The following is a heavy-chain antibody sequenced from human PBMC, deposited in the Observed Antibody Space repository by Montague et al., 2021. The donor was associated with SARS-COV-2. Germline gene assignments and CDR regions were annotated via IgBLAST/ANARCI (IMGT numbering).Heavy chain of an antibody. D-gene: IGHD5-24*01. CDR1: GGSISGYC. Sequence: SETLSLTCSVSGGSISGYCWSWIRQSPGKGLEWAGYIYYTGGTNYNPSLESRVTISLDTSKNQFSLRLSSVTPADTAVYYCARDWAVLTRDGYNYGWFDPWGPGTLVTVSS. CDR3: ARDWAVLTRDGYNYGWFDP. V-gene: IGHV4-59*01. J-gene: IGHJ5*02. CDR2: IYYTGGT.